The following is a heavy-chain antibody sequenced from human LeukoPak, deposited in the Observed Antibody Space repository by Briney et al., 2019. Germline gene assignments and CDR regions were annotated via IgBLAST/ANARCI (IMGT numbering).Heavy chain of an antibody. CDR1: GDSISSSYFS. J-gene: IGHJ5*02. CDR3: ARTTEDCSSTSCYQYWFDP. Sequence: SETLSLTCTVFGDSISSSYFSWGWIRQPPGKGLEWIGSISYSGSTYYNPSLKSRVTISVDTSKNQFSLKLNSVTAADTAVYYCARTTEDCSSTSCYQYWFDPWGQGTLVTVSS. CDR2: ISYSGST. V-gene: IGHV4-39*07. D-gene: IGHD2-2*01.